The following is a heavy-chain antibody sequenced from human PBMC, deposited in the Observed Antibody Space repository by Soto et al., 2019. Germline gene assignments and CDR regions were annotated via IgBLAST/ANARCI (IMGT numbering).Heavy chain of an antibody. CDR3: ARGGAVVVPAAIKGIGFDP. D-gene: IGHD2-2*01. CDR2: IYYSGST. V-gene: IGHV4-31*03. J-gene: IGHJ5*02. Sequence: SETLSLTCTVSGGSISSGGYYWIWIRQHPGKGLEWIGYIYYSGSTYYNPSLKSRVTISVDTSKNQFSLKLSSVTAAATAVYYCARGGAVVVPAAIKGIGFDPWGKGTLVTVS. CDR1: GGSISSGGYY.